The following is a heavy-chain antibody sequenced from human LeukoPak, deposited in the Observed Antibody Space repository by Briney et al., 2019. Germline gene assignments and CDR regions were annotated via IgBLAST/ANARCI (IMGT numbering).Heavy chain of an antibody. J-gene: IGHJ3*02. Sequence: GGSLRLSCAASGFTFSSYSMNWVRQAPGKGLEWVSPISSSSSYIYYADSVKGRFTISRDNAKNSLYLQMNSLRAEDTAVYYCARNGDDDAFDIWGQGTMVTVSS. CDR3: ARNGDDDAFDI. V-gene: IGHV3-21*01. D-gene: IGHD4-17*01. CDR1: GFTFSSYS. CDR2: ISSSSSYI.